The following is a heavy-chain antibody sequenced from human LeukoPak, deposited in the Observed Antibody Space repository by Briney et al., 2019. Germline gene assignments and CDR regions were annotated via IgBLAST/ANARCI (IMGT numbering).Heavy chain of an antibody. CDR1: GFIFSNYA. Sequence: GGSLRLSCAASGFIFSNYAMSWVRQAPGKGLEWVSVIVGSGDSTYYADSVKGRFTISRDNSKNTLYLQMNSLSAEDTAVYYCAKGRGSANSGSNYWGQGTQVTVSS. CDR2: IVGSGDST. CDR3: AKGRGSANSGSNY. V-gene: IGHV3-23*01. J-gene: IGHJ4*02. D-gene: IGHD1-26*01.